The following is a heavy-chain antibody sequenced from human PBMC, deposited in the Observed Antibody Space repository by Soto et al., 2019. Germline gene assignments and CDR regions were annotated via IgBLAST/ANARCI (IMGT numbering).Heavy chain of an antibody. D-gene: IGHD2-15*01. CDR1: GGTFSSYT. CDR2: IIPILGIA. J-gene: IGHJ5*02. CDR3: ARDRVSRSLEVAATTSWFDP. Sequence: QVQLVQSGAEVKKPGSSVKVSCKASGGTFSSYTISWVRQAPGQGLEWMGRIIPILGIANYAQKFQGRVTITEDKSTSTSYMELSSLRSEDTAVYYCARDRVSRSLEVAATTSWFDPWGQGTLVTVSS. V-gene: IGHV1-69*08.